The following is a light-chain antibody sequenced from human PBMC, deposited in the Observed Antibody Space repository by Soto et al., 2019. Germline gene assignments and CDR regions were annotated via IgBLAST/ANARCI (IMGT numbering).Light chain of an antibody. CDR1: QAISRD. Sequence: ETVMTQSPATLSVSPGERVTLSCRASQAISRDLAWYQQIPGQAPRLLIYDASTRATGIPARFSGSGSGTEFTLTISSLQSEDVAVYYCQHYNNWPPWTFGQGTRVEI. CDR2: DAS. CDR3: QHYNNWPPWT. V-gene: IGKV3-15*01. J-gene: IGKJ1*01.